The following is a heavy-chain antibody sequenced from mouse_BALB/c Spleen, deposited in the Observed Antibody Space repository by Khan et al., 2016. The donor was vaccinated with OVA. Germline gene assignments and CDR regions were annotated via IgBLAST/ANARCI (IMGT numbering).Heavy chain of an antibody. J-gene: IGHJ2*01. V-gene: IGHV3-2*02. CDR2: ISYSGST. CDR1: GYSITSDYA. CDR3: ARNYRYDY. Sequence: EVQLQESGPGLVKPSQSLSLTCTVTGYSITSDYAWNWIRQFPGNKLEWMGYISYSGSTSSNPSLKSRISITRDTSKNQFFLQLNSVTTEDTATYYCARNYRYDYCGQGTTLTVSS. D-gene: IGHD2-14*01.